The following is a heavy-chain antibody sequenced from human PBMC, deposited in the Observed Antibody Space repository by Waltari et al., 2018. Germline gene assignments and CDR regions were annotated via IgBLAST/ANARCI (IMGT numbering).Heavy chain of an antibody. CDR1: GFTCRFYS. V-gene: IGHV3-21*01. J-gene: IGHJ4*02. Sequence: EVQLVESGGGLVKPGEALRRSCVASGFTCRFYSMNWVRQAPGKGLEWVSSISASGSSYTYSADSVKGRFTISRDNAKNSLYLQMNSLTVEDTAVYYCARDPDSTHFFDHWGKGTLVTVSS. D-gene: IGHD4-4*01. CDR3: ARDPDSTHFFDH. CDR2: ISASGSSYT.